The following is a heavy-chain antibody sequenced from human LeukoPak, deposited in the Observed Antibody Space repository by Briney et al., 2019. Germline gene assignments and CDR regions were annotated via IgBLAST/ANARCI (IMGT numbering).Heavy chain of an antibody. CDR2: ISSSSSTI. Sequence: PGGSLRLSCAASGFTFSSYSMNWVRQAPGKGLEWVSYISSSSSTIYYADSVKGRFTISRDNAKNSLYLQMNSLRAEDTAVYYRTTHGTGLYSSSWYDPVYYYYYMDVWGKGTTVTISS. J-gene: IGHJ6*03. CDR3: TTHGTGLYSSSWYDPVYYYYYMDV. D-gene: IGHD6-13*01. CDR1: GFTFSSYS. V-gene: IGHV3-48*01.